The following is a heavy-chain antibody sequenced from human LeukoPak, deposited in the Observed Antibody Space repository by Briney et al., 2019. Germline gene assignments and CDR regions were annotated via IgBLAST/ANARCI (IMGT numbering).Heavy chain of an antibody. J-gene: IGHJ6*03. V-gene: IGHV4-39*01. D-gene: IGHD6-19*01. CDR2: IYYSGST. Sequence: PSETLSLTCTVSGGSISSSSYYWGWIRQPPGKGLEWIGSIYYSGSTYYHPSLKSRVTISVDTSKNQFSLKLSSVTAADTAVYYCARKLLEEQWLAFYYYMDVWGKGTTVTVSS. CDR1: GGSISSSSYY. CDR3: ARKLLEEQWLAFYYYMDV.